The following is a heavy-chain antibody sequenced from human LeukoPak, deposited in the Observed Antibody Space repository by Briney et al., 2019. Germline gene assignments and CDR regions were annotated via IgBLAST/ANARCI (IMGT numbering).Heavy chain of an antibody. J-gene: IGHJ4*02. V-gene: IGHV3-74*01. CDR1: GFTFSSTW. CDR2: VNNDGSST. D-gene: IGHD6-19*01. Sequence: PGGSLRLSCAGSGFTFSSTWMHWVRQAPGKGLMWISRVNNDGSSTTYADSVEGRFTISRDNARNTLYLQMNSLRAEDTAVYYCARSSYPYYFDYWGQGTLVTVSS. CDR3: ARSSYPYYFDY.